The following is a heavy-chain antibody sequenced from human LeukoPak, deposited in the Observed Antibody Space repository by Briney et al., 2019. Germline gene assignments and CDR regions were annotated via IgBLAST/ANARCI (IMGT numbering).Heavy chain of an antibody. CDR1: GYTFTSYA. Sequence: ASVKLSCTASGYTFTSYAINWVRQAHGQGLEWMGWINTNTGNPTYAQGFTGRFVFSLDTSVSTAYLQISSLKAEDTAVYYCVLVVIARYGRNVWGQGTTVTVSS. CDR3: VLVVIARYGRNV. D-gene: IGHD3-22*01. CDR2: INTNTGNP. V-gene: IGHV7-4-1*02. J-gene: IGHJ6*02.